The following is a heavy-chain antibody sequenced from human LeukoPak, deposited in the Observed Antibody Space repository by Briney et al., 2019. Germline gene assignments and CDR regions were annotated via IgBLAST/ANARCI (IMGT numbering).Heavy chain of an antibody. CDR1: GYTFTDYY. V-gene: IGHV1-2*02. J-gene: IGHJ4*02. CDR3: ARENYDSSAYNQEAIDY. D-gene: IGHD3-22*01. CDR2: INPNSGGT. Sequence: GASVKVSCEASGYTFTDYYMHWVRQAPGQGLEWLGWINPNSGGTNYAQKFQGRVTMTRDTSISTAYMELSRLRSDDTAVYYCARENYDSSAYNQEAIDYWGQGTLVTVSS.